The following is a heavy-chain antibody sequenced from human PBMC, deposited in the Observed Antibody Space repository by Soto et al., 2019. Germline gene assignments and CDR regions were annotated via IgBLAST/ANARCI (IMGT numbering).Heavy chain of an antibody. D-gene: IGHD3-10*01. V-gene: IGHV3-30-3*01. CDR2: ISYDGANI. Sequence: QVQLVESGGGVIQPGRSLRLSCAASGFRFGAYAMFWVRQAPGKGLEWVAVISYDGANIYYADSVKGRFTISRDNSKNTLYVQMNSLRTEDTAIYYCARDRSGIRGFDYWGQGTLVTVSS. CDR1: GFRFGAYA. J-gene: IGHJ4*02. CDR3: ARDRSGIRGFDY.